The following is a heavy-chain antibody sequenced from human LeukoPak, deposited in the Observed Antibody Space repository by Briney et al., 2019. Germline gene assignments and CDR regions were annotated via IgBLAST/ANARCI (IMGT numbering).Heavy chain of an antibody. V-gene: IGHV3-33*01. CDR1: GFTFSSYG. J-gene: IGHJ5*02. Sequence: PGGSLRLSCAASGFTFSSYGMHWVRQAPGKGLEWVAVIWYDGSNKYYADSVKGRFTISRDNSKNTLYLQMNSLRAEDTAVYYCARENYDFWSGYQSYNWFDPWGQGTLVTVSS. D-gene: IGHD3-3*01. CDR3: ARENYDFWSGYQSYNWFDP. CDR2: IWYDGSNK.